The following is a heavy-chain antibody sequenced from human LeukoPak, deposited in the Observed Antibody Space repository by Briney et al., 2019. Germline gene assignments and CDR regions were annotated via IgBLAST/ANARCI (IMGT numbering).Heavy chain of an antibody. CDR3: ARDLPDYYYDSSGYLYDY. CDR1: GYTFTSYG. D-gene: IGHD3-22*01. CDR2: ISAYNGNT. V-gene: IGHV1-18*01. Sequence: ASVKVSCKASGYTFTSYGISWVRQAPGQGLEWMGWISAYNGNTNYAQKLQGRVTMTTDTSTSTAYMELRGLRSDDTAVYYCARDLPDYYYDSSGYLYDYWGQGTLVTVSS. J-gene: IGHJ4*02.